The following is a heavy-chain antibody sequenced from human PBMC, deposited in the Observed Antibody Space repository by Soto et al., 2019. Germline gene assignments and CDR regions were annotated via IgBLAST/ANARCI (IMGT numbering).Heavy chain of an antibody. CDR2: ISAYNGNT. CDR3: ARGPSPNYDSSGYHFARVYYFDY. Sequence: ASVKVSCKASGYTFTSYGISWVRQAPGQGLEWMGWISAYNGNTNYAQKLQGRVTMTTDTSTSTAYMELRSLRSDDTAVYYCARGPSPNYDSSGYHFARVYYFDYWGQGTLVTVSS. CDR1: GYTFTSYG. D-gene: IGHD3-22*01. J-gene: IGHJ4*02. V-gene: IGHV1-18*01.